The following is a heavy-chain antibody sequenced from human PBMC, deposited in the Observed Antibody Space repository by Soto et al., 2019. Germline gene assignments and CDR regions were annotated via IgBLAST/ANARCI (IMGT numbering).Heavy chain of an antibody. CDR2: ISYGGSNK. CDR1: GFTFSSYG. D-gene: IGHD6-19*01. J-gene: IGHJ3*02. V-gene: IGHV3-30*18. Sequence: GGSLRLSCGPSGFTFSSYGMHWVRPAPGKGLEWVVVISYGGSNKYYEDSVKGRFTISRDNSKSTLYLQMNSLRAEDTAVYYCAKLKSGAVAVSGAFDIWGQGTMVTVSS. CDR3: AKLKSGAVAVSGAFDI.